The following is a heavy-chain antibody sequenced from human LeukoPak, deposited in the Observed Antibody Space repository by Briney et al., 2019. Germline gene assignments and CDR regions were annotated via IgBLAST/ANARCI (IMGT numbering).Heavy chain of an antibody. CDR1: RFTFNSYA. CDR2: IGGSNGIT. V-gene: IGHV3-23*01. CDR3: ARNENSGWGYFDY. Sequence: GGSLRLSCAASRFTFNSYAMSWVRQAPGKGLEWVSVIGGSNGITFYVGSVKGRFTIPRDNSKDTLYLQMNSLRAEDTAVYYCARNENSGWGYFDYWGQGTLVTVSS. J-gene: IGHJ4*02. D-gene: IGHD5-12*01.